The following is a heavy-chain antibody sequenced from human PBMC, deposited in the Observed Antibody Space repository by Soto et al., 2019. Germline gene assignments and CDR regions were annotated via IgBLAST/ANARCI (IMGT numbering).Heavy chain of an antibody. Sequence: QVQLQESGPGLVKPSQTLSLTCTVSGASVSSGGYYWNWIRQLPGKGLEWIGYIFYSGTTHYNPSLKSRVTISLDVFKNQLSLKLRSVTAADTAVYYCASWFDPWGQGILVTVSS. CDR2: IFYSGTT. CDR1: GASVSSGGYY. CDR3: ASWFDP. J-gene: IGHJ5*02. V-gene: IGHV4-31*03.